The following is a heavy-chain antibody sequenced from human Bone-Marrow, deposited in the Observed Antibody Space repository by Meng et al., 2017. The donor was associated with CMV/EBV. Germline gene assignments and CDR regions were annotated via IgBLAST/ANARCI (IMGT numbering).Heavy chain of an antibody. V-gene: IGHV1-46*01. D-gene: IGHD2-2*01. CDR1: GYTFSNYY. Sequence: ASVKVSCKASGYTFSNYYIHWVRQAPGQGFEWMGVINPRGGRPTYAQNFQGRITMTRDTSTGTVYMELSSLRSEDTAVYYCARDRDFYCSTTTCYGAGFDPWGQRTLVTVSS. CDR3: ARDRDFYCSTTTCYGAGFDP. J-gene: IGHJ5*02. CDR2: INPRGGRP.